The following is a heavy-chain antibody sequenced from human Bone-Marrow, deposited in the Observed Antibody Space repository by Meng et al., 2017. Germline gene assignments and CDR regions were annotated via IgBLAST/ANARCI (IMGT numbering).Heavy chain of an antibody. V-gene: IGHV2-5*01. J-gene: IGHJ4*02. CDR3: APRGLVRGATDY. D-gene: IGHD3-10*01. CDR2: IYWNDDK. Sequence: SGPTLVKPTQTLTLTCTFSGFSLSTSGVGVGWIRQPPGKALEWLALIYWNDDKRYSPSLKSRPTITKDTSKNQVVLTMTNMDPVDKATYYCAPRGLVRGATDYWGQGTLVTVSS. CDR1: GFSLSTSGVG.